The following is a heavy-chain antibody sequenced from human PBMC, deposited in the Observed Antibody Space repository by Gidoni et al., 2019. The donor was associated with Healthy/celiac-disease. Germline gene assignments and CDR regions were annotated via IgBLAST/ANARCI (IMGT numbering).Heavy chain of an antibody. Sequence: QVQLQESGPGLAKPSQTLSLTCTVTGGSISSGSYYWSWIRQPAGKGLEWIGRIYTSGSTNYNPSLKSRVTISVDTSKNQFSLKLSSVTAADTAVYYCARHFGVPDYYYYGMDVWGQGTTVTVSS. CDR3: ARHFGVPDYYYYGMDV. V-gene: IGHV4-61*02. CDR1: GGSISSGSYY. CDR2: IYTSGST. D-gene: IGHD3-10*01. J-gene: IGHJ6*02.